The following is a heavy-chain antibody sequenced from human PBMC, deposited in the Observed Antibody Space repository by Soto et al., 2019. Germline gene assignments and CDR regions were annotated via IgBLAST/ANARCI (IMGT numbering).Heavy chain of an antibody. CDR3: ARVEILTQRTIYYYYMDV. J-gene: IGHJ6*03. CDR2: IYYSGST. Sequence: SETLSLTCTVSGGSISSYYWSWIRQPPGKGLEWIGYIYYSGSTNYNPSLKSRVTISVDTSKNQFSLKLSSVTAADTAVYYCARVEILTQRTIYYYYMDVWGKGTTVTVSS. D-gene: IGHD3-9*01. V-gene: IGHV4-59*01. CDR1: GGSISSYY.